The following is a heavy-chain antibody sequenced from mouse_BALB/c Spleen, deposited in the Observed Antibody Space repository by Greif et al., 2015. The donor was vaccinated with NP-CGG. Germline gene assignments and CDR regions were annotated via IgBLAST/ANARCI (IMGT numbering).Heavy chain of an antibody. Sequence: EVQLVESGAELVKPGASVKLSCTASGFNIKDTYMHRVKQRPEQGLEWIGRIDPANGNTKYDPKFQGKATITADTSSNSAYLQLSSLTSEDTAAYYCASGDYDGVGAMDYWGQGTSVTVSS. D-gene: IGHD2-4*01. V-gene: IGHV14-3*02. CDR2: IDPANGNT. J-gene: IGHJ4*01. CDR3: ASGDYDGVGAMDY. CDR1: GFNIKDTY.